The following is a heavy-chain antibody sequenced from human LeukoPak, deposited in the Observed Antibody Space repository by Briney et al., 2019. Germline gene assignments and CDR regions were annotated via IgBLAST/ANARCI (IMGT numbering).Heavy chain of an antibody. V-gene: IGHV3-9*01. CDR1: GFTFDDYA. J-gene: IGHJ3*02. Sequence: SLRLSCAASGFTFDDYAMHWVRQAPGKGLEWVSGISWNGGSIGYADSVKGRFTISRDNAKNSLYLQMNSLRAEDTALYYCAKDMSYYDSSNAFDIWGQGTMVTVSS. CDR2: ISWNGGSI. CDR3: AKDMSYYDSSNAFDI. D-gene: IGHD3-22*01.